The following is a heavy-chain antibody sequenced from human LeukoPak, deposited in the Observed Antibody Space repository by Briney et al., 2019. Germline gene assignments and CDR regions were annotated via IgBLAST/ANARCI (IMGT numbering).Heavy chain of an antibody. CDR3: ARLDSRHFDY. V-gene: IGHV4-39*01. D-gene: IGHD6-13*01. CDR2: MYYGGST. J-gene: IGHJ4*02. Sequence: PSETLSLTCTVSGGSISSGSYFWGWIRQPPGTGLEWIGSMYYGGSTYYNPSVMSRVTMPVDTSKNQFSLKLSSVTAADTAVYYCARLDSRHFDYWGQGALVTVSS. CDR1: GGSISSGSYF.